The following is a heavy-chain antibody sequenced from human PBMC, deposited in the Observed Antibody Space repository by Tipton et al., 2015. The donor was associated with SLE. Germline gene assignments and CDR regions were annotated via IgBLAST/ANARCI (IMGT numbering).Heavy chain of an antibody. CDR3: AKDFGGSSWYYAFDI. Sequence: RSLRLSCAASGFTFSSYSMNWVRQAPGKGLEWVSGISWNSGSIGYADSVKGRFTISRDNAKNSLYLQMNSLRAADTAVYYCAKDFGGSSWYYAFDIWGQGTMVTVSS. D-gene: IGHD6-13*01. J-gene: IGHJ3*02. CDR2: ISWNSGSI. V-gene: IGHV3-9*01. CDR1: GFTFSSYS.